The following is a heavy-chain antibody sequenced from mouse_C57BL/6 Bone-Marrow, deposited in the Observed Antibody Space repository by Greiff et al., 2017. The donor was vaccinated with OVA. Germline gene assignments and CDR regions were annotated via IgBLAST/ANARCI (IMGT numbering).Heavy chain of an antibody. D-gene: IGHD2-14*01. CDR2: SRNKANDYTT. CDR1: GFTFSDFY. J-gene: IGHJ1*03. V-gene: IGHV7-1*01. Sequence: EVKLVESGGGLVQSGRSLRLSCATSGFTFSDFYMEWVRQAPGKGLEWIAASRNKANDYTTEYSASVKGRFIVSRDTSQSILYLQMNALRAEDTAIYYCAREYDVDWYFEVWGTGTTVTVSS. CDR3: AREYDVDWYFEV.